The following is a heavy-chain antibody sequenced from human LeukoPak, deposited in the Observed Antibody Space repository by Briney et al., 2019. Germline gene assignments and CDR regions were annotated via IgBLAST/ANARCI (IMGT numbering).Heavy chain of an antibody. D-gene: IGHD5-12*01. Sequence: GGSLRLSCAGSGFTFSTYWMHWVRQAPGGGLVWVSGINTDGSTTCYADSVKGRFSISRDNAKNTVYLQMSSLRAEDTAVYYCAKESGYDVDLEYWGQGALVTVSS. CDR3: AKESGYDVDLEY. V-gene: IGHV3-74*01. CDR2: INTDGSTT. CDR1: GFTFSTYW. J-gene: IGHJ4*02.